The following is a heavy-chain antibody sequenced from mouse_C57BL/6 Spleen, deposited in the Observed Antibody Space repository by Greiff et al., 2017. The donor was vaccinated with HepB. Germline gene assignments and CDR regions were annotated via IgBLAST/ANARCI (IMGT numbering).Heavy chain of an antibody. CDR2: IYPGDGDT. CDR3: ARGGLGYYAMDY. J-gene: IGHJ4*01. V-gene: IGHV1-80*01. Sequence: QVQLQQSGAELVKPGASVKISCKASGYAFSSYWMNWVKQRPGKGLEWIGQIYPGDGDTNYNGKFKGKATLTADKSSSTAYMQLSSLTSEDSAVYFCARGGLGYYAMDYWGQGTSVTVSS. CDR1: GYAFSSYW.